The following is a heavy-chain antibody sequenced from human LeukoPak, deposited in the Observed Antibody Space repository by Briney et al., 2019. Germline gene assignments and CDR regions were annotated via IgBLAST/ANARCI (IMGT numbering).Heavy chain of an antibody. D-gene: IGHD3-22*01. CDR1: GGSFSGYY. J-gene: IGHJ4*02. CDR3: ARGTTYYYDSSGYYHFDY. V-gene: IGHV4-34*01. Sequence: SETLSLTCAVYGGSFSGYYWSWIRQPPGKGLEWIGKINHSGSTNYNPSLKSRVTISVDTSKNQFSLKLSSVTAADTAVYYCARGTTYYYDSSGYYHFDYWGQGTLVTVSS. CDR2: INHSGST.